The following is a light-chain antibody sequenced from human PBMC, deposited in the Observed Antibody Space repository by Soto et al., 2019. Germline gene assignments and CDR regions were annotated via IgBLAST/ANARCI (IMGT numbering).Light chain of an antibody. Sequence: QSALTQPPSASGSPGQSVTISCTGTSSDVGGYNYVSWYQQHPGKAPKLMIYGVSKRPSGVSDRFSGSKSGNAASLTVSGLQAEDEGDYYSSSYAGSNNLVFGGGTKLTVL. CDR2: GVS. CDR3: SSYAGSNNLV. V-gene: IGLV2-8*01. CDR1: SSDVGGYNY. J-gene: IGLJ3*02.